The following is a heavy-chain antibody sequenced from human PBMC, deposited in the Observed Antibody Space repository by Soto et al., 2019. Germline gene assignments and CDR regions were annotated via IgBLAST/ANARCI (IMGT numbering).Heavy chain of an antibody. Sequence: SLRLSCSASGFTFSSYWMHWVRQTPGKGLVWVSRINTDGGSASYADSVKGRFTISRDNAKNTLYLQMNSLRAEDTAVYYCARGRYYHYGMDVWGQGTTVTVSS. CDR2: INTDGGSA. CDR3: ARGRYYHYGMDV. J-gene: IGHJ6*02. V-gene: IGHV3-74*01. CDR1: GFTFSSYW.